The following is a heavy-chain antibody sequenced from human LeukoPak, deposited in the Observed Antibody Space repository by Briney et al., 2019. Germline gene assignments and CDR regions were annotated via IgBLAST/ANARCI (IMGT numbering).Heavy chain of an antibody. Sequence: GGSLRLSCAASGFTFSSYGMHSVRQAPGKGLEWVAFIRYDGSNKYYADSVKGRFTISRDNSKNTLYLQMNSLRAEDTAVYYCAKGSGLSIVVVPAAIQWDYFDYWGQGTLVTVSS. J-gene: IGHJ4*02. CDR2: IRYDGSNK. V-gene: IGHV3-30*02. CDR1: GFTFSSYG. D-gene: IGHD2-2*02. CDR3: AKGSGLSIVVVPAAIQWDYFDY.